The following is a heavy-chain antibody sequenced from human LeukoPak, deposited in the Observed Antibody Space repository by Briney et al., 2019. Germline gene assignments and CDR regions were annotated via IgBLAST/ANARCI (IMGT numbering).Heavy chain of an antibody. CDR3: AKDVFRAYGDWTLYYFDY. V-gene: IGHV3-23*01. D-gene: IGHD4-17*01. Sequence: GGSLRLSCAASGFTFSTYAMSWVRQAPGKGLERVSGICGSGGSTYYADSVKGRFTISRDNSKNTLDLQMNSLRAEDTAVYYCAKDVFRAYGDWTLYYFDYWGQGTLVTVAS. CDR1: GFTFSTYA. CDR2: ICGSGGST. J-gene: IGHJ4*02.